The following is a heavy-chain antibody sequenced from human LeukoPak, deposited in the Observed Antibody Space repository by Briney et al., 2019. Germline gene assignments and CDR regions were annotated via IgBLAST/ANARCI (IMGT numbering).Heavy chain of an antibody. CDR3: TRLRGEKASGDY. CDR1: GFTFSGSA. V-gene: IGHV3-73*01. D-gene: IGHD3-10*01. CDR2: IRSKTNNYAT. Sequence: RAGGSLRLSCAASGFTFSGSAIHWVRQASGKGLEWVGRIRSKTNNYATEYAVSVEGRFTISRDDSKNTVYLQMNSLKTEDTAVYYCTRLRGEKASGDYWGQGTLVTVSS. J-gene: IGHJ4*02.